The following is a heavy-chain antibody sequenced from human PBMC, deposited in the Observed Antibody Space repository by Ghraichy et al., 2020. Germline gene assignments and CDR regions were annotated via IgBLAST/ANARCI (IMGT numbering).Heavy chain of an antibody. D-gene: IGHD3-3*01. CDR3: ARDGHYDFWSGYYGPNLRGLDV. CDR1: GYTFTTYA. CDR2: MNAGNGDT. Sequence: ASVKVSCKASGYTFTTYAIHWVRQAPGQRLEWMGWMNAGNGDTKYAQKFQDRVSITRDTSASIVYVEMSSLRSEDTAVYYCARDGHYDFWSGYYGPNLRGLDVWGQGTTVTVSS. J-gene: IGHJ6*02. V-gene: IGHV1-3*01.